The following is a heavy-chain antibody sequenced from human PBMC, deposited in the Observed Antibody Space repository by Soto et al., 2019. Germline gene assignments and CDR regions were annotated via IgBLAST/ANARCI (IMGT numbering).Heavy chain of an antibody. D-gene: IGHD3-22*01. Sequence: QVQLQESGPGLVKPSQTLFLTCTVSGGSISSGPYYWSWIRQLPGKGLEWIGYIYHSGNTNYNPSLKSRVTISVDTSKNQFSLKLTSVTAADTAVYYCARRGYYDSSGYLRNWGQGTLVTVSS. J-gene: IGHJ4*02. CDR3: ARRGYYDSSGYLRN. CDR2: IYHSGNT. V-gene: IGHV4-31*03. CDR1: GGSISSGPYY.